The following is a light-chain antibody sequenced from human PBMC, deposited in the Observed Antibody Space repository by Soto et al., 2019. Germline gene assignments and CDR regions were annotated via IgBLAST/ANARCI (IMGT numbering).Light chain of an antibody. V-gene: IGKV1-9*01. Sequence: DIQLTQSPSVLSASVGDTVTITCRASQALSNYLAWYQKKPGKAPKLLIYDGYTLESGVPSRFSGSGSGTEFTLTIGSLQPDDFANYYCQQYDTYFRYTFGQGTKVDIK. CDR2: DGY. CDR1: QALSNY. J-gene: IGKJ2*01. CDR3: QQYDTYFRYT.